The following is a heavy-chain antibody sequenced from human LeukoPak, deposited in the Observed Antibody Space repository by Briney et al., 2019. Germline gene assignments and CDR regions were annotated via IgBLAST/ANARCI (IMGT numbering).Heavy chain of an antibody. V-gene: IGHV3-30*02. CDR3: ARGSSPWGTFDI. CDR2: IRYDGTNK. Sequence: GGSLRLSCAASGFTFDDYGMSWVRQAPGKGLEWVTSIRYDGTNKYYADSVKGRFTISRDNAKNSLYLQMNSVRAEDTAAYYCARGSSPWGTFDIWGQGTMVTVSS. CDR1: GFTFDDYG. J-gene: IGHJ3*02. D-gene: IGHD6-13*01.